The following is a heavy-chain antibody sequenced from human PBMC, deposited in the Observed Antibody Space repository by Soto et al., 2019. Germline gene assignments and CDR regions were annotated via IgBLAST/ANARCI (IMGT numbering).Heavy chain of an antibody. CDR2: MNGGNGNT. J-gene: IGHJ4*02. CDR1: GYTFTTHT. V-gene: IGHV1-3*01. Sequence: QVQLVQSGAEVKRPGASVKVFCKASGYTFTTHTMHWVRKAPGQGLEWMGWMNGGNGNTKYSQKFQGRVTFTRDTFASTAYMELSSLRSEDTAVYYCTRLETDYWGQGTLVNVSS. CDR3: TRLETDY.